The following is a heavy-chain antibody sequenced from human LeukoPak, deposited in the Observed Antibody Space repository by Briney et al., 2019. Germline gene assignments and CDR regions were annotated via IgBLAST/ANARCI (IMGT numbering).Heavy chain of an antibody. J-gene: IGHJ3*02. CDR1: GFTFSSYG. CDR2: ISSSSSYI. D-gene: IGHD2-21*02. CDR3: ARGAYCGGDCYGHDAFDI. Sequence: GRSLRLSCAASGFTFSSYGMHWVRQAPGKGLEWVSSISSSSSYIYYADSVKGRFTISRDNAKNSLYLQMNSLRAEDTAVYYCARGAYCGGDCYGHDAFDIWGQGTMVTVSS. V-gene: IGHV3-21*01.